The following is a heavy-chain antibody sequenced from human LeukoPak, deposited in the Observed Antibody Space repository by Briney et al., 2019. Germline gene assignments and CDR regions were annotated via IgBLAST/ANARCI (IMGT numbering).Heavy chain of an antibody. V-gene: IGHV4-59*08. CDR2: IYYSGST. J-gene: IGHJ4*02. D-gene: IGHD3-10*01. Sequence: QASETLSLTCTVSGGSISSYYWSWIRQPPGKGLEWIGYIYYSGSTNYNPSLKSRVTISVDTSKNQFSLKLSSVTAADTAVYYCATHSHYYGSGSLIDYWGQGTLVTVSS. CDR1: GGSISSYY. CDR3: ATHSHYYGSGSLIDY.